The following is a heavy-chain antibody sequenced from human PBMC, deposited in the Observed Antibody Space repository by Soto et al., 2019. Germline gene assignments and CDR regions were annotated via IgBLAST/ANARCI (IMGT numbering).Heavy chain of an antibody. CDR3: AKDRQLARLFRRYYYYGMDV. J-gene: IGHJ6*02. CDR2: ISYDGSNK. CDR1: GFTFSSYG. V-gene: IGHV3-30*18. Sequence: GGSLRLSCAASGFTFSSYGMHWVRQAPGKGLEWVAVISYDGSNKYYADSVKGRFTISRDNSKNTLYLQMNSLRAEDTAVYYCAKDRQLARLFRRYYYYGMDVWGQGTTVTVSS. D-gene: IGHD6-6*01.